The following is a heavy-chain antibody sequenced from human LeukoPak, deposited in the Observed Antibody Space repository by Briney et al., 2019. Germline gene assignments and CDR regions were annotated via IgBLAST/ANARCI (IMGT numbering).Heavy chain of an antibody. CDR2: IYYSGST. V-gene: IGHV4-39*02. CDR3: AREAAGIAAAVGNWFDP. D-gene: IGHD6-13*01. J-gene: IGHJ5*02. Sequence: SETLSLTCTVSGGSISSSSYYWGWIRQPPGKGLEWIGSIYYSGSTYYNPSLKSRVTISVDTSKNQFSLKLSSVTAADTAVYYCAREAAGIAAAVGNWFDPWGQGTLVTVSS. CDR1: GGSISSSSYY.